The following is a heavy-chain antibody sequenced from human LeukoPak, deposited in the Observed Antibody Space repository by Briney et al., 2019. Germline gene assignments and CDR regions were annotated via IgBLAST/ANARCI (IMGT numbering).Heavy chain of an antibody. V-gene: IGHV3-30*02. D-gene: IGHD1-26*01. CDR3: ALPQSPGIDYYFDY. CDR2: IRYDGSNK. J-gene: IGHJ4*02. CDR1: GFTFSSYG. Sequence: GGSLRLSCAASGFTFSSYGMHWVRQAPGKGLEWVAFIRYDGSNKYYADSVKGRFTISRDNSKNTLYLQMNSLRAEDTAVYYCALPQSPGIDYYFDYWGQGTLVTVSS.